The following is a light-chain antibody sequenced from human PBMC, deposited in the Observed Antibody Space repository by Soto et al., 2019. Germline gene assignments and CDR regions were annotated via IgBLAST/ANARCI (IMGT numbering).Light chain of an antibody. V-gene: IGKV3-20*01. J-gene: IGKJ1*01. CDR2: GAS. CDR3: QQHGRP. Sequence: EIVLTQSPAPLSLSPGERATLSCRASQSVSSYLAWYQHKPGQAPRLLIHGASSRATGIPDRFSGSGSGTDFTLTISRLEPEEFGVYYCQQHGRPLGQGTKVDIK. CDR1: QSVSSY.